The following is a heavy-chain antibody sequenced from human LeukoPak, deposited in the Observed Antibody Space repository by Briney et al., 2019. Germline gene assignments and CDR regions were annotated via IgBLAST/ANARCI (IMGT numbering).Heavy chain of an antibody. CDR3: AKGQLWLLDY. J-gene: IGHJ4*02. V-gene: IGHV3-30*02. CDR1: GFTFSSYG. CDR2: IRYDGSNK. Sequence: GGSLRLSCAASGFTFSSYGMHWVRQAPGKGLEWAAFIRYDGSNKYYADSVKGRFTISRDNSKNTLYLQMNSLRAEDTAVYYCAKGQLWLLDYWGQGTLVTVSS. D-gene: IGHD5-18*01.